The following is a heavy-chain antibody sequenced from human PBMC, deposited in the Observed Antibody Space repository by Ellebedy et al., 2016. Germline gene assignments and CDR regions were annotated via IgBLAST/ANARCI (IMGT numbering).Heavy chain of an antibody. CDR1: GGSVSTYY. Sequence: SETLSLTXTVSGGSVSTYYWTWIRQAPGRGLEWIGYVFYGGSTKYKASLRSRVTISLDSSNNQFSLRLTSVAAADTAVYYCARDVSLYSSSPSFDSWGRGTLVTVSS. V-gene: IGHV4-59*02. CDR3: ARDVSLYSSSPSFDS. J-gene: IGHJ4*02. CDR2: VFYGGST. D-gene: IGHD6-6*01.